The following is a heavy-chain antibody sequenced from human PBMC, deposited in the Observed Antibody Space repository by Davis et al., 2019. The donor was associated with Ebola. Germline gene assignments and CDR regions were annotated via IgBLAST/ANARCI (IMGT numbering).Heavy chain of an antibody. D-gene: IGHD3-10*01. J-gene: IGHJ4*02. Sequence: MPSETLSLTCTVSGGSISSGGYYWSWIRQHPGKGLEWIGYIYYSGSTYYNPSLKSRVTISVDTSKNQFSLKLSSVTAADTAVYYCARHYTDGSGQFDYWGQGTLVTVSS. CDR1: GGSISSGGYY. CDR2: IYYSGST. V-gene: IGHV4-31*03. CDR3: ARHYTDGSGQFDY.